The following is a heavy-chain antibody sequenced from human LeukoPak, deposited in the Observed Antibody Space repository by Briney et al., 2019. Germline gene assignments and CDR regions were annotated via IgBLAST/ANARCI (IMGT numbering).Heavy chain of an antibody. Sequence: SETLSLTCTVSGASISSSSWSWIRQPPGKGLEWIGYIHYSGNTNYNPSLKSRVTISVDTTKNQFSLNLSSVTAADTAVYYCARGRGHSYGQCYFNYWGQGTLVTVSS. CDR1: GASISSSS. CDR3: ARGRGHSYGQCYFNY. V-gene: IGHV4-59*01. J-gene: IGHJ4*02. CDR2: IHYSGNT. D-gene: IGHD5-18*01.